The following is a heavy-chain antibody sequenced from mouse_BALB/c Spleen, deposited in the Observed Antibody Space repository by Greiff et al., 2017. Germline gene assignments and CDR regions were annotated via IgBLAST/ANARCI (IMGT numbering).Heavy chain of an antibody. J-gene: IGHJ4*01. CDR2: IYPGSGNT. Sequence: VKLQESGAELARPGASVKLSCKASGYTFTDYYINWVKQRTGQGLEWIGEIYPGSGNTYYNEKFKGKATLTADKSSSTAYMQLSSLTSEDSAVYFCASYAMDYWGQGTSVTVSS. V-gene: IGHV1-77*01. CDR1: GYTFTDYY. CDR3: ASYAMDY.